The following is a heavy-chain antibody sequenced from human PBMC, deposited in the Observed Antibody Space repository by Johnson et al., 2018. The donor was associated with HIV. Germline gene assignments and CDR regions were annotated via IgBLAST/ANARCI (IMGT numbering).Heavy chain of an antibody. Sequence: VQLVESGGGVVRPGGSLRLSCAASGFTFDDYGMNWVRHAPGTGLEWVSSINWNGGSTAYADSVKGRFTISRDNAKNSLYLQINSLRAEDKALYYCSRGLQITFGGVIAPPDVFDIWGQGTMVTVSS. D-gene: IGHD3-16*02. V-gene: IGHV3-20*04. CDR2: INWNGGST. J-gene: IGHJ3*02. CDR1: GFTFDDYG. CDR3: SRGLQITFGGVIAPPDVFDI.